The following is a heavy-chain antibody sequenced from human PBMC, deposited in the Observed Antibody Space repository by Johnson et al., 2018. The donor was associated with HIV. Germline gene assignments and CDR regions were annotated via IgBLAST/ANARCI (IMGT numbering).Heavy chain of an antibody. CDR3: ARVSGSGADYYEILNDAFDI. V-gene: IGHV3-30*14. CDR1: GFIFRNFA. Sequence: VQLVESGGGVVQPGRSLRLSCEGSGFIFRNFAMHWVRQAPGKGLEWVSIISYDGINENYAESVKGSFTISRDNSKNTVFLQMNSLRVEDTAIYYCARVSGSGADYYEILNDAFDIWGQGTMVTVS. J-gene: IGHJ3*02. CDR2: ISYDGINE. D-gene: IGHD3-22*01.